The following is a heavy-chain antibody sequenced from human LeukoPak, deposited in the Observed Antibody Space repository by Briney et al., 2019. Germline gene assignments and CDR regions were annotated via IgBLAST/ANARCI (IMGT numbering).Heavy chain of an antibody. V-gene: IGHV3-33*01. CDR2: IWYDGSNK. CDR1: GFTFSSNG. Sequence: PGGSLILSCAASGFTFSSNGMHWVRQAPGKGLEWVGIIWYDGSNKYYADSVKGRFTISRDNSKNTLYLQMNSLRVEDTAVYYCARPYYSNYYYYGMDVWGQGTTVTVSS. D-gene: IGHD3-22*01. J-gene: IGHJ6*02. CDR3: ARPYYSNYYYYGMDV.